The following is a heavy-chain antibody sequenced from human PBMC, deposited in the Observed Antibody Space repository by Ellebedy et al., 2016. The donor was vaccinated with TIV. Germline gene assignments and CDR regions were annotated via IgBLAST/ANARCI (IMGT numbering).Heavy chain of an antibody. V-gene: IGHV3-23*01. D-gene: IGHD3-16*01. CDR3: AKDQVGGDGRWVFDS. CDR1: GFTFSAFA. J-gene: IGHJ3*01. CDR2: MHGSGRGI. Sequence: PGGSLRLSCEASGFTFSAFAMGWVRQPPGKGLEWVSGMHGSGRGISYSESVKGRFIISRDNSKNILYLQMNSLRAEDTAIYYCAKDQVGGDGRWVFDSWGQGTVVTVSS.